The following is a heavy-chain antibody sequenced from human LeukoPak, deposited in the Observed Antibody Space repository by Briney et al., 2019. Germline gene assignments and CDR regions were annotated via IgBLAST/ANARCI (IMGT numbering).Heavy chain of an antibody. CDR3: ARDDDRSGNNLDY. D-gene: IGHD3-10*01. Sequence: GGSLRLSCAASGFTVSSNYMSWVRQAPGKGLEYVSTISGDGGSTYYANSVKGRFTISRDNSKNTLFLQMGSLRAEDMAVYYCARDDDRSGNNLDYWGQGTPVAVSS. CDR2: ISGDGGST. J-gene: IGHJ4*02. CDR1: GFTVSSNY. V-gene: IGHV3-64*01.